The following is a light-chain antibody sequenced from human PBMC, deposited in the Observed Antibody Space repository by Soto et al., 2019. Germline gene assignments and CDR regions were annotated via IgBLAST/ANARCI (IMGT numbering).Light chain of an antibody. Sequence: DIQVTQSPSSVSASVGDRVTITCQASRDISNYLNWYQQKPGKAPKLLIYDASNLETGVPSRFSGSGSGTDFTFTISSLQPEDIATYYCQQYDNLPLTFGGGTKVDIK. CDR3: QQYDNLPLT. J-gene: IGKJ4*01. CDR1: RDISNY. CDR2: DAS. V-gene: IGKV1-33*01.